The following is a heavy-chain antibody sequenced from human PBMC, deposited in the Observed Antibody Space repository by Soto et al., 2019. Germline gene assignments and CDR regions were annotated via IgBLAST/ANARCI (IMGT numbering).Heavy chain of an antibody. CDR2: ISYDARKK. J-gene: IGHJ4*02. CDR1: GFTFRTYA. V-gene: IGHV3-30*04. CDR3: ARRNSSSSAALDS. D-gene: IGHD6-13*01. Sequence: QVPLVESGGGVVQPGRSLRLSCGASGFTFRTYAMHWVRQAPGKGLEWVAIISYDARKKYYADSVKGRFTISRDNSKNTLYVQMDSLRAEDTAVYYCARRNSSSSAALDSWGQGTLVTVSS.